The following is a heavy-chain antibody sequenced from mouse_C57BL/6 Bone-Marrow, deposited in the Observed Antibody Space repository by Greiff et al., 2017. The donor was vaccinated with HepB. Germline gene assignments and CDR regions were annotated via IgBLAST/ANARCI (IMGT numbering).Heavy chain of an antibody. J-gene: IGHJ3*01. CDR1: GFNINDYY. D-gene: IGHD6-5*01. CDR3: TPLLLPPFAY. Sequence: VQLQQSGAELVRPGASVKLSCTASGFNINDYYMHWVKQRPEQGLEWIGRIDPEDGDTEYAPKFQGQATMTADTSSNTASLQLSSLTSEDTAVYYCTPLLLPPFAYWGQGTLVTVSA. V-gene: IGHV14-1*01. CDR2: IDPEDGDT.